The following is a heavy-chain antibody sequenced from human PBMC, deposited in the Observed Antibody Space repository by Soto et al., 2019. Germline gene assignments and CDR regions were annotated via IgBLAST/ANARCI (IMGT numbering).Heavy chain of an antibody. J-gene: IGHJ5*02. CDR2: INSDGSST. Sequence: EVQRVESGGGLVQPGGSLRLSCAASGFTFSTYWMHWVRHAPGKGLVWVSRINSDGSSTYYAESVKGRFTISRDNAKNTLYLQMNSLRAEDTAVYYCNNWFDPWGQGTLVTVSS. CDR3: NNWFDP. CDR1: GFTFSTYW. V-gene: IGHV3-74*01.